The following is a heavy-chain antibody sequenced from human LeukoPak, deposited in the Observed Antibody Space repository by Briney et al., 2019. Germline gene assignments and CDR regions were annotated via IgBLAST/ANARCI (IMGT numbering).Heavy chain of an antibody. V-gene: IGHV3-21*01. J-gene: IGHJ4*02. CDR2: ISSSSSYK. CDR3: ARDGGAWELSRALLL. CDR1: GFTLSSYS. Sequence: GGSLSHSCAGSGFTLSSYSMNWVRQAPGKGLEWVSSISSSSSYKYYADSVKGRLTNPRDKDKNKLYLQMTGQRDDRQPVYYCARDGGAWELSRALLLWGQGTLVTVSS. D-gene: IGHD1-26*01.